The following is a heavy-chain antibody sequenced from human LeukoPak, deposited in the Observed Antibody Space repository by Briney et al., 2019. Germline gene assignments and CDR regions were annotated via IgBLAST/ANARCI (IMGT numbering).Heavy chain of an antibody. CDR3: ARVEPHTHYGMDV. D-gene: IGHD1-26*01. J-gene: IGHJ6*02. V-gene: IGHV4-59*01. CDR1: GDSLSSYY. CDR2: IFYRGSA. Sequence: SETLSLTCTVSGDSLSSYYWSWIRQPPGKGLEWIGYIFYRGSATYNPSLKSQVTISVDTSKNQFSLKLSSVTAADTAVYYCARVEPHTHYGMDVWGQGTTVTVSS.